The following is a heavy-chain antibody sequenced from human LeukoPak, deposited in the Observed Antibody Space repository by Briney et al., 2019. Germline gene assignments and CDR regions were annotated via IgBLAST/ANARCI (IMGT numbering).Heavy chain of an antibody. CDR3: AVVPINMVRGVITALDY. V-gene: IGHV1-18*01. CDR2: ISAYNGNT. Sequence: ASVKVSCKASGYTFTSYGISWVRQAPGQGLEWMGWISAYNGNTNYAQKLQGRVTMTTDTSTSTAYMGLRSLRSHDPAVYYWAVVPINMVRGVITALDYWGQGTLVTVSS. D-gene: IGHD3-10*01. CDR1: GYTFTSYG. J-gene: IGHJ4*02.